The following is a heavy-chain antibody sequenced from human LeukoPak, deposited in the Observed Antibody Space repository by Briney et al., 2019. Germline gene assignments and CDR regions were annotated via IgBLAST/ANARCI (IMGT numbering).Heavy chain of an antibody. CDR1: GGSISSSSYY. V-gene: IGHV4-39*01. CDR3: ASIPPPHYDISMDY. D-gene: IGHD3-16*01. Sequence: PSETLSLTCTVSGGSISSSSYYWGWIRQPPGKGLEWIGSIYHSGSTYYNPSLKSRVTISVDTSKNQFSLKLSSVTAADTAVYYCASIPPPHYDISMDYWGQGTLVTVSS. J-gene: IGHJ4*02. CDR2: IYHSGST.